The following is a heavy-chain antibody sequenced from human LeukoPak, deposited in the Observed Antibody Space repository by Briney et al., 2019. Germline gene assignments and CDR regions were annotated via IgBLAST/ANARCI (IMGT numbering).Heavy chain of an antibody. CDR2: IFPSGGEI. CDR3: ATYRQVLLPFES. D-gene: IGHD2-8*02. V-gene: IGHV3-23*01. J-gene: IGHJ4*02. Sequence: GGSLRLSCVASGFTFSTFAMIWVRQPPGKGLEWVSSIFPSGGEIHYADSVRGRFTISRDNSKSTLSLQMNSLRVEDTAIYYCATYRQVLLPFESWGQGTLVTVSS. CDR1: GFTFSTFA.